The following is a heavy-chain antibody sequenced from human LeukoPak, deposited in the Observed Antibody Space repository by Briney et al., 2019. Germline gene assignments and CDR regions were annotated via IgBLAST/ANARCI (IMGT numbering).Heavy chain of an antibody. Sequence: GGSLRLSCAASGFTFSSYGMHWVRQAPGKGLEWVAFIRYDGSNKYYADSVKGRFTISRDNSKNSLYLQMNSLRVEDTAVYYCAGGGIAALPFDNWGQGTLVSVSS. CDR1: GFTFSSYG. CDR3: AGGGIAALPFDN. CDR2: IRYDGSNK. J-gene: IGHJ4*02. D-gene: IGHD6-6*01. V-gene: IGHV3-33*08.